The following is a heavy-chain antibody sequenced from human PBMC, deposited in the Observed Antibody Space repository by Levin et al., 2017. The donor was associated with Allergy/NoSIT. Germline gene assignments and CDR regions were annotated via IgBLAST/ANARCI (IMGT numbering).Heavy chain of an antibody. J-gene: IGHJ3*02. CDR1: GYTFTSYA. CDR2: INAGNGNT. CDR3: ASRRAYSSSWYLGAFDI. D-gene: IGHD6-13*01. Sequence: GESLKISCKASGYTFTSYAMHWVRQAPGQRLEWMGWINAGNGNTKYSQKFQGRVTITRDTSASTAYMELSSLRSEDTAVYYCASRRAYSSSWYLGAFDIWGQGTMVTVSS. V-gene: IGHV1-3*01.